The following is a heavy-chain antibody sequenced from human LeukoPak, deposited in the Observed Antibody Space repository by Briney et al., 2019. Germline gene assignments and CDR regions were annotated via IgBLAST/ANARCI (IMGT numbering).Heavy chain of an antibody. CDR1: GGSISSYY. Sequence: SETLSLTCTVSGGSISSYYWSWIRQLPGKGLEWIGYIYYSGSTNYNPSLKSRVTISVDRSKNQFSLKLSSVTAADTAVYYCARDSSSWYGYFDYWGQGTLVTVSS. CDR2: IYYSGST. V-gene: IGHV4-59*12. CDR3: ARDSSSWYGYFDY. D-gene: IGHD6-13*01. J-gene: IGHJ4*02.